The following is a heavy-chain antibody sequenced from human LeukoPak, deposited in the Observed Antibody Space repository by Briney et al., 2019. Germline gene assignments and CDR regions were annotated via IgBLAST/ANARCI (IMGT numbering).Heavy chain of an antibody. CDR3: ARGGKATVVTM. D-gene: IGHD4-23*01. CDR2: IYSSGST. CDR1: GGSINSYY. Sequence: PSETLSLTCTVSGGSINSYYWSWIRQPAGKGLEWIGRIYSSGSTNYNPPLKSRVSVSVDTSKNQFSLKLTSVTAADTAVYYCARGGKATVVTMWGQGVLVTVSS. J-gene: IGHJ4*02. V-gene: IGHV4-4*07.